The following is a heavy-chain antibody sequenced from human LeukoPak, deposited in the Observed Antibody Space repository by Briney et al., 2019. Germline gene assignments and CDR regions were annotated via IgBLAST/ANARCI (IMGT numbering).Heavy chain of an antibody. CDR3: ARDVYSGYDGGGDY. J-gene: IGHJ4*02. CDR2: INPNNGGT. CDR1: GYTVTCYF. D-gene: IGHD5-12*01. Sequence: GASVTVSCKASGYTVTCYFMHWVRQAPGQGLEWMGRINPNNGGTNYAQKFQGRVTMTRDTSISTAYMELSRLRSDDTGVYYCARDVYSGYDGGGDYWGQGTLVTVS. V-gene: IGHV1-2*05.